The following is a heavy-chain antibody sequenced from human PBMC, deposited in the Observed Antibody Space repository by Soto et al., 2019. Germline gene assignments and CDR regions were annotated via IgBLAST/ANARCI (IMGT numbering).Heavy chain of an antibody. Sequence: GESRKISCKGSGYSFTSYWISWVRQMPGKGLEWMGRIDPSDSYTNYSPSFQGHVTISADKSISTAYLQWSSLKASDTAMYYCARRLYSSSSYYYYGMDVWGQGTTVTVSS. CDR1: GYSFTSYW. CDR2: IDPSDSYT. V-gene: IGHV5-10-1*01. J-gene: IGHJ6*02. CDR3: ARRLYSSSSYYYYGMDV. D-gene: IGHD6-6*01.